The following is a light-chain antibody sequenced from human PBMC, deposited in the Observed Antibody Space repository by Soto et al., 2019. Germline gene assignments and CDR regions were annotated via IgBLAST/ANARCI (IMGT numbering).Light chain of an antibody. Sequence: DIQMTQSPSTLSASVGDTVTITCRASQSVSDSLAWYQVKPGEAPKLLIFDVSNLETGVPSRFSGSGSGTVFTLTIGSLEPEDSAVYYCQQRKHWPPITFGQGTKVDI. V-gene: IGKV1-5*01. CDR2: DVS. J-gene: IGKJ1*01. CDR1: QSVSDS. CDR3: QQRKHWPPIT.